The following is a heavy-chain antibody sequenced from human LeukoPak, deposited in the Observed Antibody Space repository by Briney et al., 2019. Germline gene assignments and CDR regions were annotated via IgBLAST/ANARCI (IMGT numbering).Heavy chain of an antibody. CDR1: GYTFSSYE. CDR2: ISTHKGNT. V-gene: IGHV1-18*01. D-gene: IGHD3-10*01. Sequence: ASSVKVSCKASGYTFSSYEINWVRQAPGQGLEWMGGISTHKGNTNYAQKFQGRVTMTTATSTSTAYMELRSLRSDDTAVYYCARDLLLWFGSTGVPGEYYFDYWGQGTLVTVSS. J-gene: IGHJ4*02. CDR3: ARDLLLWFGSTGVPGEYYFDY.